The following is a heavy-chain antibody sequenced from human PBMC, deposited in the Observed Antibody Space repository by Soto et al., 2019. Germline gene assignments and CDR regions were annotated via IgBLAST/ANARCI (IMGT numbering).Heavy chain of an antibody. V-gene: IGHV2-5*02. CDR3: AHRLPCGGDCSECWFDP. Sequence: QITLKESGPTLVKPTQTLTLTCTFSGFSLSTSGVGVGWIRQPPGRALEWLALIYWDDDKRYSPSLKSRLTITKDTSKNQVVLTVTNMDPVVTATYYGAHRLPCGGDCSECWFDPWGQGTLVTVSS. CDR1: GFSLSTSGVG. D-gene: IGHD2-21*02. CDR2: IYWDDDK. J-gene: IGHJ5*02.